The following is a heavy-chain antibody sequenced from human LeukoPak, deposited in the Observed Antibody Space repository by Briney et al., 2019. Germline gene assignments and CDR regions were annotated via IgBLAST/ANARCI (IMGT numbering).Heavy chain of an antibody. Sequence: ASVKVSCKASGYTFTGYYMHWVRQAPGQGLEWMGWINPNSGGTNYAQKFQGRVTMTRDTSISTAYMELSRLRSDDTAVYYCARDRSSSWYGDAFDIWGQGTMVTVSS. J-gene: IGHJ3*02. CDR1: GYTFTGYY. D-gene: IGHD6-13*01. CDR2: INPNSGGT. V-gene: IGHV1-2*02. CDR3: ARDRSSSWYGDAFDI.